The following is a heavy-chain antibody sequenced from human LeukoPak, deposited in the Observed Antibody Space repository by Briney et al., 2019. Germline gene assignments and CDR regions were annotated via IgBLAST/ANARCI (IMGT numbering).Heavy chain of an antibody. V-gene: IGHV4-30-4*08. CDR2: IYYSGST. CDR3: ARVGLVGATPTPLFDY. J-gene: IGHJ4*02. Sequence: SQTLSLTCTVSGGSISSGDYYWSWIRQPPGKGLEWIGYIYYSGSTYYNPSLKSRVTISVDTSKNQFSLKLSSVTAADTAVYYCARVGLVGATPTPLFDYWGQGTLVTVSS. D-gene: IGHD1-26*01. CDR1: GGSISSGDYY.